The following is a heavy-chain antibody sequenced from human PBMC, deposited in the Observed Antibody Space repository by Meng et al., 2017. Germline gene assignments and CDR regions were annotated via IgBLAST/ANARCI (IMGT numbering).Heavy chain of an antibody. V-gene: IGHV1-8*01. J-gene: IGHJ6*03. D-gene: IGHD2-2*01. CDR2: MNPNSGNT. CDR1: GYTFTSYD. Sequence: ASVKVSCKASGYTFTSYDINWVRQATGQGLEWMGWMNPNSGNTGYSQKFQVRVTMTRNTSISTAYMELSSLRSEDTAVYYCARANNIVVVPAAEINNGYYYYYMDGWGKRTTVT. CDR3: ARANNIVVVPAAEINNGYYYYYMDG.